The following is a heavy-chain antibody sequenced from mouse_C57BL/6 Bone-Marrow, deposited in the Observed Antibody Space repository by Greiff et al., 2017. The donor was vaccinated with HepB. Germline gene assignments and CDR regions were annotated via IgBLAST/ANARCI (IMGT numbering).Heavy chain of an antibody. CDR2: ISYDGSN. CDR1: GYSITSGYY. CDR3: ARKILRRGGYAMDY. J-gene: IGHJ4*01. Sequence: EVQLQESGPGLVKPSQSLSLTCSVTGYSITSGYYWNWIRQFPGNKLEWMGYISYDGSNNYNPSLKNRISITRDTSKNQFFLKLNSVTTEDTATYYCARKILRRGGYAMDYWGQGTSVTVSS. V-gene: IGHV3-6*01. D-gene: IGHD2-12*01.